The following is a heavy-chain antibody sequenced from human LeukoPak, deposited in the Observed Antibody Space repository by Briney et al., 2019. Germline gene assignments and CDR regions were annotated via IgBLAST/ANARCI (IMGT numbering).Heavy chain of an antibody. Sequence: SVKVSCKASGGTFSSYAISWVRQAPGQGLEWMGGIIPIFGTANYAQKFQGRVTITADESTSTAYMELSSLRSEDTAVYYCARVQQLVRTNPFDYWGQGTLVTVSS. J-gene: IGHJ4*02. D-gene: IGHD6-6*01. CDR3: ARVQQLVRTNPFDY. CDR1: GGTFSSYA. CDR2: IIPIFGTA. V-gene: IGHV1-69*13.